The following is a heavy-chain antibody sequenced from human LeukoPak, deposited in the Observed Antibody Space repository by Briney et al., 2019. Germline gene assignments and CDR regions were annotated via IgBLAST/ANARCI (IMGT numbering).Heavy chain of an antibody. D-gene: IGHD6-13*01. CDR2: IYYSGST. CDR3: ARTGIAAAGTREVFGY. Sequence: SETLSLTCTVSGGSISNGGYYWSWIRQHPGKGLEWIGYIYYSGSTYYNPSLKSRVTISVDTSKNQFSLKLSSVTAADTAVYYCARTGIAAAGTREVFGYWGQGTLVTVSS. CDR1: GGSISNGGYY. V-gene: IGHV4-31*03. J-gene: IGHJ4*02.